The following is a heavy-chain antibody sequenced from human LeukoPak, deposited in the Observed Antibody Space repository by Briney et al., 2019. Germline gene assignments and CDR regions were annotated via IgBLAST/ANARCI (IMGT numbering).Heavy chain of an antibody. CDR3: ARDSELYCSGGTCYWGLAY. J-gene: IGHJ4*02. D-gene: IGHD2-15*01. CDR1: GFTFSAYW. V-gene: IGHV3-7*01. CDR2: IKGDESHK. Sequence: GGSLRLSCAASGFTFSAYWMNWVRQAPGKGLEWVACIKGDESHKRYVDSVKGRFTISRHNVKKSLYLEMNSLRAEDTAVYYCARDSELYCSGGTCYWGLAYWGQGTLVTVSS.